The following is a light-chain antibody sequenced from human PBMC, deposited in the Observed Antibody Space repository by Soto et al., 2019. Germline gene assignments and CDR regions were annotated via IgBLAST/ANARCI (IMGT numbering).Light chain of an antibody. CDR1: QDISNY. CDR3: QHYDNLPFT. CDR2: DAS. Sequence: DIQMTQSPSSLSASVGDRVTITCQASQDISNYLNWYQQKPWKAPKLLIYDASNLETGVPSRLSGSGSGTDFTFTISSPQPEDIATYYCQHYDNLPFTFGPRTKIDIK. J-gene: IGKJ3*01. V-gene: IGKV1-33*01.